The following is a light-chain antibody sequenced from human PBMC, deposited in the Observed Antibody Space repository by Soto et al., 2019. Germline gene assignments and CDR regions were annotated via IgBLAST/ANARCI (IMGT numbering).Light chain of an antibody. CDR1: QGIGND. CDR2: AAS. CDR3: LQQNTYPPWT. Sequence: DIQMTQSPSSLSASVGDRVIITCRASQGIGNDLAWYQQKPGKAPKRLISAASSLQSGVPSRISGSGFGTEFTLTISSLQPEDFATYYCLQQNTYPPWTFGQGTKVEIK. J-gene: IGKJ2*02. V-gene: IGKV1-17*01.